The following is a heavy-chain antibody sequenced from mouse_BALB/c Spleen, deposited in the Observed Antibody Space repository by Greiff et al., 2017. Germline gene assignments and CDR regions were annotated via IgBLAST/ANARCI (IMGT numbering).Heavy chain of an antibody. J-gene: IGHJ4*01. CDR1: GFTFSDFY. V-gene: IGHV7-1*02. CDR2: SRNKANEYTT. CDR3: ARDAGYYYAMDD. Sequence: EVMVVESGGGLVQPGGSLRLSCATSGFTFSDFYMEWVRQPPGKRLEWIAASRNKANEYTTEYSASVKGRFIVSRDTSQSILYLQMNALRAEDTTIYYRARDAGYYYAMDDWGQGTTVTVSS.